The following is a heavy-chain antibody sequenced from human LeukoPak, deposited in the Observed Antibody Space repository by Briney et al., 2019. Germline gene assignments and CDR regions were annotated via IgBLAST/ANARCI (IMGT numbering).Heavy chain of an antibody. CDR1: GFTYSTYW. D-gene: IGHD3-10*01. V-gene: IGHV3-74*03. CDR3: ARDYAGSPDY. Sequence: GGSLRLSCTASGFTYSTYWINWVRQSPGKGLVWVALINGDGSTTTHADSVKGRFTISRDNAKNTAYLQMNSLRDEDTAVYFCARDYAGSPDYWGQGTLVTVSA. J-gene: IGHJ4*02. CDR2: INGDGSTT.